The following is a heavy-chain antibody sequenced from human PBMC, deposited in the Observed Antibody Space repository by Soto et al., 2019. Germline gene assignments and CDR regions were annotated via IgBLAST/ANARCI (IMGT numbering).Heavy chain of an antibody. CDR1: GGTFSSYA. V-gene: IGHV1-69*13. CDR2: IIPIFGTA. Sequence: GASVKVSCKASGGTFSSYAISWVRQAPGQGLEWMGGIIPIFGTANYAQKFQGRVTITADESTSTAYMELSSLRSEDTAVYYCARDSQRITIFGVVISYYYGMDGWGQGTTVTVSS. CDR3: ARDSQRITIFGVVISYYYGMDG. J-gene: IGHJ6*02. D-gene: IGHD3-3*01.